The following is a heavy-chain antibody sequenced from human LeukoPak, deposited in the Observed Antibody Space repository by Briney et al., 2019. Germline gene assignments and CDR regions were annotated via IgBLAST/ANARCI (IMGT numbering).Heavy chain of an antibody. V-gene: IGHV4-39*07. CDR2: IFYDGSA. J-gene: IGHJ3*02. CDR1: SGSIKNSNFY. CDR3: ARVARTGAFDI. D-gene: IGHD1-1*01. Sequence: SETLSLTCTVSSGSIKNSNFYWGWIRQPPGKGLEWIGSIFYDGSADYHPSLKSRVTISVDTSKNQFSLKLSSVTAADTAVYYCARVARTGAFDIWGQGTMVTVSS.